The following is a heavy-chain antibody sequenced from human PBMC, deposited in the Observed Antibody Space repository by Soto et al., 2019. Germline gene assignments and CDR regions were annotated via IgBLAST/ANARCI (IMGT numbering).Heavy chain of an antibody. CDR3: ARDLVAAYDFWSGYYTGSWFDP. CDR2: IWYDGSNK. CDR1: GFTFSSYG. V-gene: IGHV3-33*01. Sequence: QVQLVESGGGVVQPGRSLRLSCAASGFTFSSYGMHWVRQAPGKGLEWVAVIWYDGSNKYYADSVKGRFTISRDNSKNTLYLQMNSLIAEYTAVYYCARDLVAAYDFWSGYYTGSWFDPRGQGTLVTVSS. D-gene: IGHD3-3*01. J-gene: IGHJ5*02.